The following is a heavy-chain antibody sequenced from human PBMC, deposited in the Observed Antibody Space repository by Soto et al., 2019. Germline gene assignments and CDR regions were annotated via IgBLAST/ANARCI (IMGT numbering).Heavy chain of an antibody. CDR3: ERHVKMATIYGMDV. Sequence: PGESLKISCKGSGYNFTTYWISWVRQMPGKGLEWMGRIAPSDSYTNYSPSFQGHVTISADKSINTAYLQWSSLKASDTAIYYCERHVKMATIYGMDVWGQGTTVTVSS. J-gene: IGHJ6*02. CDR1: GYNFTTYW. D-gene: IGHD5-12*01. V-gene: IGHV5-10-1*01. CDR2: IAPSDSYT.